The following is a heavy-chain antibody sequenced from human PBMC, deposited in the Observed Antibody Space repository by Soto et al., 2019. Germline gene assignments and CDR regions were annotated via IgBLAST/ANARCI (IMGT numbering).Heavy chain of an antibody. CDR2: IGDSCAGA. CDR3: TAALWIYTWTQLWLKAPFDY. CDR1: VFTVIIYA. Sequence: GVSLPLSCSASVFTVIIYAMNWVRQAPGKGLELVSGIGDSCAGASYGHSVKGRFTISSDNSKNTLYLRMNSLRPEDTALYYCTAALWIYTWTQLWLKAPFDYWGQGALVTVSS. D-gene: IGHD5-18*01. J-gene: IGHJ4*02. V-gene: IGHV3-23*02.